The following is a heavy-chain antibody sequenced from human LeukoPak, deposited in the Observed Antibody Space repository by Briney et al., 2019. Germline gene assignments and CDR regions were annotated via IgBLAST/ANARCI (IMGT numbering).Heavy chain of an antibody. CDR3: ARGDHYDSSGYCFEV. D-gene: IGHD3-22*01. CDR2: INPNSGGT. Sequence: ASVKVSCKASGYSFTGFYLNWVRQAPGEGLEWMGWINPNSGGTNYAQKFQGRVTLTRDTSISTAYMELSRLRSDDTAVYYCARGDHYDSSGYCFEVWGQGTLVTVSS. CDR1: GYSFTGFY. V-gene: IGHV1-2*02. J-gene: IGHJ4*02.